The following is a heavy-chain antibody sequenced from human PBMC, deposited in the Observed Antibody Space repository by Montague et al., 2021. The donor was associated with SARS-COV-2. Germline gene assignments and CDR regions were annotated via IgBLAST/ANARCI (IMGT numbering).Heavy chain of an antibody. CDR1: GFTFSSYE. CDR3: ARGGSVIMIRGLIADAFDI. V-gene: IGHV3-48*03. Sequence: SLRLSLSASGFTFSSYEMNWVRQAPGKGLEWVSYISSSGSAKYYADSVKGRFTISRDNAKNSLYLQMNSLRAEDTAVYYCARGGSVIMIRGLIADAFDIWGQGTMVTVSS. J-gene: IGHJ3*02. CDR2: ISSSGSAK. D-gene: IGHD3-10*01.